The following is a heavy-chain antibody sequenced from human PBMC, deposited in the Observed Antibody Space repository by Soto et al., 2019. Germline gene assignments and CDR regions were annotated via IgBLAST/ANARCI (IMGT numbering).Heavy chain of an antibody. J-gene: IGHJ3*02. CDR3: ARGGGVGAAGSAACDM. CDR1: GYPVTAYY. Sequence: QLHLVHSGAVVKKPGASVTVSCSASGYPVTAYYMHWVRQAPGRGLEWMGGINPATGAVKYTQGLQGRETMSRDAGLGQASLELCAERCVKTADFNSARGGGVGAAGSAACDMWGQGTVVTVSS. CDR2: INPATGAV. D-gene: IGHD3-16*01. V-gene: IGHV1-2*02.